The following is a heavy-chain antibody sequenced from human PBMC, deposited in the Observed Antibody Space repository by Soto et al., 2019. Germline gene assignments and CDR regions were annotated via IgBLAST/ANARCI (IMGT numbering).Heavy chain of an antibody. Sequence: PGGSLRLSCAASGFTFSTYGMQWVRQAPGKGLEWVGVISNSGGDKYYAEPVKGRFTISRDNSKNTLYLQMNSLRDEDTAVYYCAKDGGSSGTFDFWGQGTMVTVSS. V-gene: IGHV3-30*18. CDR1: GFTFSTYG. CDR2: ISNSGGDK. CDR3: AKDGGSSGTFDF. D-gene: IGHD3-22*01. J-gene: IGHJ3*01.